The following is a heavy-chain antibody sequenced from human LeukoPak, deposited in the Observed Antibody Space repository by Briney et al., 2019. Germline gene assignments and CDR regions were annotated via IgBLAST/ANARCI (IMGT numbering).Heavy chain of an antibody. Sequence: GGSLRLSCAASGFTFNIYTMTWVRQAPGKGLEWVSSIGSSSRYIYYADSVKGRFTISRDNDNNSVYLQMNSLRAEDTAVYFCARDCSSSAFDIWGHGTMVTVSS. CDR1: GFTFNIYT. D-gene: IGHD2-15*01. V-gene: IGHV3-21*04. J-gene: IGHJ3*02. CDR3: ARDCSSSAFDI. CDR2: IGSSSRYI.